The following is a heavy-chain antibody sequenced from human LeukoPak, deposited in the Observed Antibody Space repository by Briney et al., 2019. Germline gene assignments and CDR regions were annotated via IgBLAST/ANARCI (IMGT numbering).Heavy chain of an antibody. J-gene: IGHJ5*02. CDR2: ISSSSYI. D-gene: IGHD3-10*01. CDR3: ARDPGQYGSGSILFDP. V-gene: IGHV3-21*01. Sequence: GGSLRLSCAASGFTFSSYSMNWVRQAPGKGLEWVSSISSSSYIYYADSVKGRFTISRDNAKNSLCLQMNSLRAEDTAVYYCARDPGQYGSGSILFDPWGQGTLVTVSS. CDR1: GFTFSSYS.